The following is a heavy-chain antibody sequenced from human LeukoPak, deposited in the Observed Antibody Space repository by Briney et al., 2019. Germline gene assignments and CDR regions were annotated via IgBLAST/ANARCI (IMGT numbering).Heavy chain of an antibody. V-gene: IGHV4-4*07. CDR3: ARGPVYCSSTSCSIDY. CDR2: IYTSGST. Sequence: SETLSLTCTVSGGSISSYYWSWIRQPAGKGLDWIGRIYTSGSTNYNPSLNSRVTMSVDTSKNQFSLKLSSVTAADTAVYYCARGPVYCSSTSCSIDYWGQGTLVTVSS. CDR1: GGSISSYY. J-gene: IGHJ4*02. D-gene: IGHD2-2*01.